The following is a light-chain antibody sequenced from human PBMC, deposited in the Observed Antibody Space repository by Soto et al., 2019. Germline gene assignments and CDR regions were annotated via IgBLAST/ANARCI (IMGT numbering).Light chain of an antibody. CDR1: QSISSY. Sequence: DIQMTQSPSSLSASVGDRVTITCRASQSISSYLNWYQQKPGKAPKLLSYAASSLQSGVPSRFSGSGSGTDLHLTISSLQPEDFATYYCQQSYSTPLTFGGGTKVEIK. J-gene: IGKJ4*01. CDR2: AAS. CDR3: QQSYSTPLT. V-gene: IGKV1-39*01.